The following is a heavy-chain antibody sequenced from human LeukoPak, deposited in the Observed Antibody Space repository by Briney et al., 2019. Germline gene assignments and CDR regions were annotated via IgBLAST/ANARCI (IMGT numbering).Heavy chain of an antibody. J-gene: IGHJ4*02. Sequence: SQTLSLTCAVSGGSISSGGYYWSWIRQHPGEGLEWIGYIYYSGSTYYNPSLKSRVTISVDTSKNQFSLKLNSVTAADTAVYYCARGRSDYDPEVYFDYWGQGTLVTVSS. CDR2: IYYSGST. CDR1: GGSISSGGYY. CDR3: ARGRSDYDPEVYFDY. D-gene: IGHD4-17*01. V-gene: IGHV4-31*11.